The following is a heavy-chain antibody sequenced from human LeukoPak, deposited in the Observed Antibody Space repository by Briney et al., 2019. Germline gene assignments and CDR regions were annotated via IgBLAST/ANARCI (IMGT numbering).Heavy chain of an antibody. CDR3: XXDARCSSITCLDY. CDR1: GGSFSGYY. D-gene: IGHD2-2*01. Sequence: SSETLSLTCAVYGGSFSGYYWSWIRQPPGKGLEWIGEINHSGSTNYSPSLKSRDTISVDTSKYQFSLKLSSVTAADTAVYYCXXDARCSSITCLDYWGQGTLVTVSS. J-gene: IGHJ4*02. CDR2: INHSGST. V-gene: IGHV4-34*01.